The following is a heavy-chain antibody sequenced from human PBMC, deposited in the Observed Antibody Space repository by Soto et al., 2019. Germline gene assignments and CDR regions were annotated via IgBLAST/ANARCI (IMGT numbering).Heavy chain of an antibody. J-gene: IGHJ5*02. CDR1: GYSFTSYG. Sequence: PEESLEINCKGSGYSFTSYGIRWMRKMPGKGLEWMGIIYPGDSDTRYSPSFQGQVTISADKSISTAYLQWSSLKASDTAMYYCARGRFSYGPNWFDPWGQGNLVTVSS. CDR3: ARGRFSYGPNWFDP. CDR2: IYPGDSDT. V-gene: IGHV5-51*01. D-gene: IGHD5-18*01.